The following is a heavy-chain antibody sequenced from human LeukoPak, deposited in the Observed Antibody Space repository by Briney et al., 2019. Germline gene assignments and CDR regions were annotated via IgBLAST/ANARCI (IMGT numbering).Heavy chain of an antibody. D-gene: IGHD6-19*01. CDR3: ARHYSSGSDFDY. Sequence: GEPLKISCKGSGYSFTRYWISWVRKMPGKGLEWMGSIDPGDSYTNYSPSFQGHVTISADKSISTAYLQWSSLKASDTAMYYCARHYSSGSDFDYWGQGTLVTVSS. J-gene: IGHJ4*02. V-gene: IGHV5-10-1*01. CDR2: IDPGDSYT. CDR1: GYSFTRYW.